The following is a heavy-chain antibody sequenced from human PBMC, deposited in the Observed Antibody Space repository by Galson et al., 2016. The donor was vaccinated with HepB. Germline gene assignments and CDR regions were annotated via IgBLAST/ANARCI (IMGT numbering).Heavy chain of an antibody. J-gene: IGHJ6*04. CDR2: INPKSGGA. D-gene: IGHD2-8*01. Sequence: SVKVSCKASAYTFTDYYIHWMRQAPGHGLEWLGCINPKSGGANHAQKFQGRLTMTRDTSISTAYMELRGLKSDDTATYYCAREMYESGSGEWGVDVWGKGTTVIVAS. CDR3: AREMYESGSGEWGVDV. CDR1: AYTFTDYY. V-gene: IGHV1-2*02.